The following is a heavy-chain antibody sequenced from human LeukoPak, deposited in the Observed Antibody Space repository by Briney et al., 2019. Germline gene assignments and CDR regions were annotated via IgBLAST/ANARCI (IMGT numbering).Heavy chain of an antibody. J-gene: IGHJ4*02. Sequence: SETLSLTCTVSGGSISSYYWSWIRQPAGKGLEWIGRIYTSGSTNYNPSLKSRVTISVDKSKNQFSPKLSSVTAADTAVYYCARDSSGYYYLDYWGQGTLVTVSS. CDR1: GGSISSYY. V-gene: IGHV4-4*07. CDR3: ARDSSGYYYLDY. D-gene: IGHD3-22*01. CDR2: IYTSGST.